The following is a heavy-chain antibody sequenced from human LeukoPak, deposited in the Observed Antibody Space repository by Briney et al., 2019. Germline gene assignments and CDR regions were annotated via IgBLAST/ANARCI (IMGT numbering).Heavy chain of an antibody. Sequence: GASVKVSCKASGYIFINYGLNWVRQAPGQGLDWMGWISTYNGNTNYAQKLQGRVTMTTDTSTGTAYMELRSLRSDDTAVYYYARGDYPGGWFDPWGQGTLVTVSS. CDR1: GYIFINYG. CDR2: ISTYNGNT. J-gene: IGHJ5*02. D-gene: IGHD4-17*01. V-gene: IGHV1-18*01. CDR3: ARGDYPGGWFDP.